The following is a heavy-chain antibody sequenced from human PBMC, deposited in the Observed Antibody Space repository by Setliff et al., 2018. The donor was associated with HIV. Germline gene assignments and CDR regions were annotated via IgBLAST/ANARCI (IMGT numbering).Heavy chain of an antibody. D-gene: IGHD2-15*01. V-gene: IGHV4-31*03. CDR2: IYYSGST. CDR1: GASISSGGYY. Sequence: SETLSLTCTVSGASISSGGYYWSWIRQHPGKGLEWIGYIYYSGSTYYNPSLKSRVSMSVDTSENQFSLKLSSVTAADTAVYYCARMGIVVVVAAPNWYFDLWGRGTLVTVSS. J-gene: IGHJ2*01. CDR3: ARMGIVVVVAAPNWYFDL.